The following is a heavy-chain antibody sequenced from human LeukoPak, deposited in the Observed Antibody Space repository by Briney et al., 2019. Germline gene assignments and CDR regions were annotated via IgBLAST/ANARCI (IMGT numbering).Heavy chain of an antibody. D-gene: IGHD6-19*01. Sequence: GGSLRLSCAASGFTVSSNYISWVRQAPGKGLEWVSVIYSGGSTYYADSVKGRFTISRDTSKNTLYLQMNSLRAEDTAVYYCARDPGSSGWYGNVWGQGTLVTVSS. CDR1: GFTVSSNY. CDR3: ARDPGSSGWYGNV. J-gene: IGHJ4*02. CDR2: IYSGGST. V-gene: IGHV3-66*01.